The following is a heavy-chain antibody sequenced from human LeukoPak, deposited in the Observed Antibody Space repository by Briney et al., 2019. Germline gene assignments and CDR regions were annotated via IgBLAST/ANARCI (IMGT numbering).Heavy chain of an antibody. CDR2: IIPIFGTA. V-gene: IGHV1-69*13. CDR3: ARIDCSSTSCYPGHYYYGMDV. CDR1: GGTFSSYA. J-gene: IGHJ6*04. D-gene: IGHD2-2*01. Sequence: SVKVSCKASGGTFSSYAISWVRQAPGQGLEWMGGIIPIFGTANYAQKFQGRVAITADESTSTAYMELSSLRSEDTAVYYCARIDCSSTSCYPGHYYYGMDVWGKGTTVTVSS.